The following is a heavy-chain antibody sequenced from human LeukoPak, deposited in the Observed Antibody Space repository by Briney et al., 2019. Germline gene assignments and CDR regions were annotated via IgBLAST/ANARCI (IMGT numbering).Heavy chain of an antibody. J-gene: IGHJ5*02. CDR1: GYTFTSYG. V-gene: IGHV1-18*03. Sequence: ASVKVSCMASGYTFTSYGISWVRQAPGQGLEWMGWISAYNGNTNYAQKLQGRVTMTTDTSTSTAYMELRSLRSDDMAVYYCAKIAAGDDWFDPWGQGTLVTVSS. CDR2: ISAYNGNT. CDR3: AKIAAGDDWFDP. D-gene: IGHD6-13*01.